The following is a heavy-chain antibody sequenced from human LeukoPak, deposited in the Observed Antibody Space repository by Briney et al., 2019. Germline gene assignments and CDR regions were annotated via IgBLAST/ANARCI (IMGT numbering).Heavy chain of an antibody. J-gene: IGHJ6*03. CDR1: GGSFSGYH. CDR3: ARGRHDITMIVVVMTSVSYYLDV. CDR2: INPSGST. D-gene: IGHD3-22*01. V-gene: IGHV4-34*01. Sequence: ASDTLSLTCAVYGGSFSGYHWTWIRQSPGKGLEWIGDINPSGSTYYNPSLKSRLTISVDTSKNQFSLKLRSVTAADTAVYYCARGRHDITMIVVVMTSVSYYLDVWGKGTTVTVS.